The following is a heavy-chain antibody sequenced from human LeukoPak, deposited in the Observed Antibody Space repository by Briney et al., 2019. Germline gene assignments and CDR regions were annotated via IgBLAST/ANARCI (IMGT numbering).Heavy chain of an antibody. V-gene: IGHV1-24*01. J-gene: IGHJ3*02. CDR3: ATVGRYSYGYWDAFDI. CDR1: GYTLTELS. Sequence: ASVKVSCKVSGYTLTELSMHWVRQAPGKGLEWMGGFDPEDGETIYAQKFQGRVTMTEDTSTDTAYVELSSLRSEDTAVYYCATVGRYSYGYWDAFDIWGQGTMVTVSS. CDR2: FDPEDGET. D-gene: IGHD5-18*01.